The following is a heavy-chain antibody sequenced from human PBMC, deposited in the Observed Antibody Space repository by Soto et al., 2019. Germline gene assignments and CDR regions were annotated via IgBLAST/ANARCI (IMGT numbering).Heavy chain of an antibody. CDR2: INVYNGNT. Sequence: ASVKVSCKASGYTFTSYGISWVRQAPGQGLEWMGWINVYNGNTNYAQKFQGRVTMTRDTSTSTVYMELSSLRSEDTAVYYCARGYRYCISTSCYAEWFDPWGQGTLVTVSS. V-gene: IGHV1-18*01. D-gene: IGHD2-2*01. CDR3: ARGYRYCISTSCYAEWFDP. J-gene: IGHJ5*02. CDR1: GYTFTSYG.